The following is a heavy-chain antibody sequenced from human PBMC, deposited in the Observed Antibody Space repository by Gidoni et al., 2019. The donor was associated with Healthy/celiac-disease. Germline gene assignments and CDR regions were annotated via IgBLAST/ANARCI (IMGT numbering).Heavy chain of an antibody. CDR3: ARASYYYDSSGYYPAYYFDY. J-gene: IGHJ4*02. Sequence: QVQLVQSGAEVKKPGSSVKVSCKASGGTFSSYAISWVRQAPGQGLEWMGGIIPIFGTANYAQKFQGRVTITADKSTSTAYMELSSLRSEDTAVYYCARASYYYDSSGYYPAYYFDYWGQGTLVTVSS. CDR2: IIPIFGTA. V-gene: IGHV1-69*06. CDR1: GGTFSSYA. D-gene: IGHD3-22*01.